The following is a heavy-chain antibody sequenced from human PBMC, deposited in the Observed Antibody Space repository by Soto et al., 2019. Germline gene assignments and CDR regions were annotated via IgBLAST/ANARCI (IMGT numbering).Heavy chain of an antibody. Sequence: QVQLQESGPGLLKPSQTLSLTCTVSGGSIRSDGYYWSWIRQRPGKGLEWIGYMNYRGITYYNPSLKSGLTISEDTSKNHFSLNLNSVTAADTAVYYCARDGLSGGDAFDIWGQGTMVVVSS. CDR3: ARDGLSGGDAFDI. CDR2: MNYRGIT. D-gene: IGHD3-10*01. J-gene: IGHJ3*02. CDR1: GGSIRSDGYY. V-gene: IGHV4-31*03.